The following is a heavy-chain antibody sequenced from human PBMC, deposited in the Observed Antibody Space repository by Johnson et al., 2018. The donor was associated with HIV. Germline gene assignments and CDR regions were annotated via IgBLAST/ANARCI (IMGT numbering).Heavy chain of an antibody. CDR3: ALVLGALPGAFDI. CDR1: GFTFSSYG. CDR2: MYRGGST. D-gene: IGHD3-16*01. V-gene: IGHV3-53*01. Sequence: GGSLRLSCAASGFTFSSYGMHWVRQAPGKGLEWVSVMYRGGSTYYPDSVKGRFTIYRDNSKNTLYIQMNSLRAEDTAVYYCALVLGALPGAFDIWGQGTLVTVSS. J-gene: IGHJ3*02.